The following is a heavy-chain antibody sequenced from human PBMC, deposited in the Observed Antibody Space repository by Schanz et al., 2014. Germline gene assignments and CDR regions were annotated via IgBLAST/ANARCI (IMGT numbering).Heavy chain of an antibody. CDR3: ASSGAGYSSSWDFDY. J-gene: IGHJ4*02. D-gene: IGHD6-13*01. Sequence: QVQLVQSGAEVKKPGASVKVSCKASGYTFTSDSMHWVRQAPGQGLEWMGWIIPVLAIADYAQKFQGRVTITADKSTFTAYMDVSSLRSEDTAVYYCASSGAGYSSSWDFDYWGQGTLVTVSS. CDR2: IIPVLAIA. V-gene: IGHV1-69*09. CDR1: GYTFTSDS.